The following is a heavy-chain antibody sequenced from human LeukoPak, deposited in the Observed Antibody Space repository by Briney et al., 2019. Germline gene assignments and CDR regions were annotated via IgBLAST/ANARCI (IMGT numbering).Heavy chain of an antibody. CDR2: INNSGST. V-gene: IGHV4-34*01. CDR1: GASFSDSY. CDR3: ARGRYGPRLGN. Sequence: PSETLSLTGAVYGASFSDSYWSWIRQSPEKGLEWIGEINNSGSTSYDPSLNSRVIMSVDRSKNQFSLRLTSVTAADTAVYYCARGRYGPRLGNWGQGTLATVSS. D-gene: IGHD3-16*01. J-gene: IGHJ4*02.